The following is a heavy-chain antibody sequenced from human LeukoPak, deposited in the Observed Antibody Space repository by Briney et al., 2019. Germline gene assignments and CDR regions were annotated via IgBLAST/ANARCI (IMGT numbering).Heavy chain of an antibody. CDR2: MNPNSGNT. D-gene: IGHD6-19*01. V-gene: IGHV1-8*01. CDR3: ARGLYSSGWYGL. Sequence: ASVKVSCKASGYTFTSYDINWVRQATGQGLEWMGWMNPNSGNTGYAQKFQGRVAMTRNTSISTAYMELSSLRSEDTAVYYCARGLYSSGWYGLWGQGTLVTVPS. CDR1: GYTFTSYD. J-gene: IGHJ4*02.